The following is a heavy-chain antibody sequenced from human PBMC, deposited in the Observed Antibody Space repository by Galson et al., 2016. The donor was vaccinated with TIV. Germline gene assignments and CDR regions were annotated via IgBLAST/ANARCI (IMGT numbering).Heavy chain of an antibody. CDR2: ISGSGDNT. V-gene: IGHV3-23*01. CDR3: AKEGPGVTICSHYYGMDV. J-gene: IGHJ6*02. D-gene: IGHD2-15*01. CDR1: GFIFSSYA. Sequence: SLRLSCAASGFIFSSYAMHWVRQAPGKGLQWVSGISGSGDNTYYADSVKGRFTISRDKNTLYLQMSRLRPDDTALYYCAKEGPGVTICSHYYGMDVWGQGTTVTVSS.